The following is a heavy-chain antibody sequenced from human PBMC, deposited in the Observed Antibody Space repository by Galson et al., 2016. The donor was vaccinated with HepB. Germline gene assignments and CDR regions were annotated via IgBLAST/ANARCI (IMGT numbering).Heavy chain of an antibody. D-gene: IGHD3-3*01. CDR2: INTGNGDT. CDR3: EREGGIY. Sequence: SVKVSCKASGYTFSSNNINWFRQAPGQRPEWMGWINTGNGDTKYSQKLPARVTITRDSSASTAYMELSSLISEDTAVYDCEREGGIYWGQGTLVTVSS. J-gene: IGHJ4*02. CDR1: GYTFSSNN. V-gene: IGHV1-3*04.